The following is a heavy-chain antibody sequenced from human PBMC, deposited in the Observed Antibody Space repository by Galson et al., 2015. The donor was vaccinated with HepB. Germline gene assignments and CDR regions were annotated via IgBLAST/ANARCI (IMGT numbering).Heavy chain of an antibody. V-gene: IGHV3-30*18. CDR3: AKPRGWEPTNENWFDP. Sequence: SLRLSCAASGFTFSSYGMHWVRQAPGKGLEWVAVISYDGSNKYYADSVKGRFTISRDNSKNTLYLQMNSLRAEDTAVYYCAKPRGWEPTNENWFDPWGQGTLVTVSS. CDR2: ISYDGSNK. D-gene: IGHD1-26*01. CDR1: GFTFSSYG. J-gene: IGHJ5*02.